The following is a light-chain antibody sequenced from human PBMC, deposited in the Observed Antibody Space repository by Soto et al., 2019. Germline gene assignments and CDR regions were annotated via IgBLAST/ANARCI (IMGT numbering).Light chain of an antibody. CDR3: AAWDDNLNGPL. CDR1: SSNIGRYS. V-gene: IGLV1-44*01. Sequence: QSVLTQPPSLSGTPGRRVTSSCSGSSSNIGRYSVNWYQHFPGTAPKILIYSDDERPSGVPDRFSGSKSGTSASLAISGLQSEDEAEYYCAAWDDNLNGPLFGGGTKLTVL. CDR2: SDD. J-gene: IGLJ3*02.